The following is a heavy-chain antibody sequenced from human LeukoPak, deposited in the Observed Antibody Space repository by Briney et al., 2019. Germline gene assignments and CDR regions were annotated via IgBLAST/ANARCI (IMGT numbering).Heavy chain of an antibody. J-gene: IGHJ6*03. CDR1: GYTFTGYY. CDR2: INPSSGGT. V-gene: IGHV1-2*02. CDR3: ARGVVAATFYYYMDV. D-gene: IGHD2-15*01. Sequence: GASVKVSCTPSGYTFTGYYMHWVRQAPGQGLEWMGWINPSSGGTNYPQKFQGRVTMTRDTSLSTAYMELSGLRSDDTAVYYCARGVVAATFYYYMDVWDKGTTVTVSS.